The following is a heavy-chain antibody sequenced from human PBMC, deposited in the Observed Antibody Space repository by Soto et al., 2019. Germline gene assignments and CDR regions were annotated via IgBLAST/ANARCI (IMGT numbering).Heavy chain of an antibody. Sequence: QITLKESGPTLVKPTQTLTLTCTFSGFSPSTRGVGLAWIRQPPGKALVWLAAIFWDDDKSYSLSLKSRLTVTGDTSKNPVVPTTTSMDPVDTATYNCAHRARGYAYDVDYWGQGTLVTVSS. J-gene: IGHJ4*02. D-gene: IGHD5-12*01. V-gene: IGHV2-5*02. CDR2: IFWDDDK. CDR3: AHRARGYAYDVDY. CDR1: GFSPSTRGVG.